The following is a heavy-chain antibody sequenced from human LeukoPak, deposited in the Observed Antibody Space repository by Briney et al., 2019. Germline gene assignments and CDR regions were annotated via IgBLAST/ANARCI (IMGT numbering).Heavy chain of an antibody. V-gene: IGHV1-2*02. J-gene: IGHJ4*02. CDR2: INPNSGGT. CDR1: GYTFTGYY. CDR3: AGGALGWNDFLVSY. Sequence: ASVKVSFKASGYTFTGYYMHWVRQAPGQGLEWMGWINPNSGGTNYAQKFQGRVTMTRDTSISTAYMELSRLRPDDTAVYYCAGGALGWNDFLVSYWGQGTLVTVSS. D-gene: IGHD1-1*01.